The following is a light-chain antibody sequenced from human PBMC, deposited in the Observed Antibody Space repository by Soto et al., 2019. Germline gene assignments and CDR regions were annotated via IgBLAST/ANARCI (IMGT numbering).Light chain of an antibody. V-gene: IGKV3-20*01. CDR3: QQYSSLPRT. Sequence: TLSWSPGEMATLSFSASQSIRNYLAWYHQRPGQAPRVLIHSASSRATGIPDRFTGSGSGTDFTLTITRLEPEDFGVYYCQQYSSLPRTFGQGTKVDTK. J-gene: IGKJ1*01. CDR2: SAS. CDR1: QSIRNY.